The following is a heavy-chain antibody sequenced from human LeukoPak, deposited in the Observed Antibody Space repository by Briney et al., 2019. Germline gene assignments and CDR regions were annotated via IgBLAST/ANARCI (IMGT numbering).Heavy chain of an antibody. CDR1: GYTFTSYG. CDR2: INPSGGST. J-gene: IGHJ3*02. V-gene: IGHV1-46*01. Sequence: ASVKVSCKASGYTFTSYGISWVRQAPGQGLEWMGIINPSGGSTSYAQKFQGRVTMTRDTSTSTVYMELSSLRSEDTAVYYCACTEWFNGAFDIWGQGTMVTVSS. D-gene: IGHD3-3*01. CDR3: ACTEWFNGAFDI.